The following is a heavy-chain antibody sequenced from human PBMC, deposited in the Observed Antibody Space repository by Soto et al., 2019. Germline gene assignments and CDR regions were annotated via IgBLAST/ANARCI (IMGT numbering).Heavy chain of an antibody. Sequence: QVQLVESGGGVVQPGRSLRLSCAASGFTFSSYGMHWVRQAPGKGLEWVAVISYDGSNKYYADSVKGRFTISRDNSKNTLYLQMNSLRAEDTAVYYCAKDGDYYAGFSIYWGQGTLVTVSS. CDR1: GFTFSSYG. CDR3: AKDGDYYAGFSIY. D-gene: IGHD1-26*01. J-gene: IGHJ4*02. CDR2: ISYDGSNK. V-gene: IGHV3-30*18.